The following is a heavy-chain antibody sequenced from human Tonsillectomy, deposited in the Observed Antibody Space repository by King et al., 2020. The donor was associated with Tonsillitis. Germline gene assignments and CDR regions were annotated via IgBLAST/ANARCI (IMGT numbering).Heavy chain of an antibody. J-gene: IGHJ4*02. Sequence: QLVQSGGGVVQPGRSLRLSCAASGFTFSTYAMHWVRQAPGKGLEWVAVISSDGSNKYSTDSVKGRFTISRDNSKNTLYLQMNSLRAEDTAVYFCARSPHPYNDFWSGYSVSDYWGQGTLVTVSS. V-gene: IGHV3-30-3*01. CDR3: ARSPHPYNDFWSGYSVSDY. D-gene: IGHD3-3*01. CDR2: ISSDGSNK. CDR1: GFTFSTYA.